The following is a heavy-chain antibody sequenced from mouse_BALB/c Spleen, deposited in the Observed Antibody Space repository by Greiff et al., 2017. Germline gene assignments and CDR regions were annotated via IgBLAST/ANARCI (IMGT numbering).Heavy chain of an antibody. CDR2: ILPGSGST. CDR3: ARHGYDGNYYAMDY. CDR1: GYTFSSYW. J-gene: IGHJ4*01. D-gene: IGHD2-2*01. V-gene: IGHV1-9*01. Sequence: QVQLQQSGAELMKPGASVKISCKATGYTFSSYWIEWVKQRPGHGLEWIGEILPGSGSTNYNEKFKGKATFTADTSSNTAYMQLSSLTSEDSAVYYCARHGYDGNYYAMDYWGQGTSVTVSS.